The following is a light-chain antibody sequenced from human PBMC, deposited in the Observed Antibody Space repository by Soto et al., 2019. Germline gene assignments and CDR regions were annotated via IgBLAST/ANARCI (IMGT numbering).Light chain of an antibody. J-gene: IGKJ1*01. V-gene: IGKV3-20*01. Sequence: EIVLTQSPGTLYLSPGERATLSCRASQSVSSNYLAWYQQKPGQAPRLLIYNAYYRATGIPDRFSGSGSGTDFTLTISRLEPEDFVVYYCQQYGTSGRTFGQGTKVEIK. CDR2: NAY. CDR3: QQYGTSGRT. CDR1: QSVSSNY.